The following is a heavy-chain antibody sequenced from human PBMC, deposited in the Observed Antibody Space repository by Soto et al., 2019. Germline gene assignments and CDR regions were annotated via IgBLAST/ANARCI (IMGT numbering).Heavy chain of an antibody. CDR1: GYTFTSYY. J-gene: IGHJ4*02. V-gene: IGHV1-46*01. Sequence: ASVKVSCKASGYTFTSYYMHWVRQAPGQGLEWMGIINPSGGSTSYAQKFQGRVTMTRDTSTSTVYMELGSLRSEDTAVYYCARDPVPGWYDSSGYKSSAFDYWGQGTLVTVSS. CDR3: ARDPVPGWYDSSGYKSSAFDY. D-gene: IGHD3-22*01. CDR2: INPSGGST.